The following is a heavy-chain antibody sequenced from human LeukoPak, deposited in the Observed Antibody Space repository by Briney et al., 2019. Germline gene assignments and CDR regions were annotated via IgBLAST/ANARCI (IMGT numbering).Heavy chain of an antibody. CDR1: GGSFSGYY. CDR2: ISQSGTT. J-gene: IGHJ3*02. CDR3: AREGYSGGFDI. D-gene: IGHD2-15*01. V-gene: IGHV4-34*01. Sequence: SETLSLTCAVYGGSFSGYYWSWIRQPPGKGLEWIGEISQSGTTNYNPSLKSRVTISGDTSKNQFSLKLTSVTAADTAVYYCAREGYSGGFDIWGQGTMVTVSS.